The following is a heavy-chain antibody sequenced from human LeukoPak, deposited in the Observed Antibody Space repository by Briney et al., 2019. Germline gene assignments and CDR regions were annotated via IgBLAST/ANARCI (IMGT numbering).Heavy chain of an antibody. CDR3: ARGARFGEL. J-gene: IGHJ4*02. CDR1: GDSISSGTSY. D-gene: IGHD3-10*01. Sequence: SETLSLTCSVSGDSISSGTSYWSWIRQPAGKGLEWIGRLYNSGRTDYNPSLKSRVTISVDTSKNQFSLKLSSVTAADTAVYYCARGARFGELWGQGTLVTVSS. CDR2: LYNSGRT. V-gene: IGHV4-61*10.